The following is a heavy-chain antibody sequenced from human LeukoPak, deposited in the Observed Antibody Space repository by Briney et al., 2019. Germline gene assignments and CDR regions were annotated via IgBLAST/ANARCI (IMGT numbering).Heavy chain of an antibody. J-gene: IGHJ4*02. CDR1: GFTVSSNY. V-gene: IGHV3-66*01. CDR2: IYSGGST. CDR3: AGSLASCGGDCRLGDY. Sequence: PGGSLRLSCAASGFTVSSNYMSWVRQAPGKGLEWVSVIYSGGSTYYADSVKVRFTISRDNSKNTLYLQMNSLRAEDTAVYYCAGSLASCGGDCRLGDYWGQGTLVTVSS. D-gene: IGHD2-21*02.